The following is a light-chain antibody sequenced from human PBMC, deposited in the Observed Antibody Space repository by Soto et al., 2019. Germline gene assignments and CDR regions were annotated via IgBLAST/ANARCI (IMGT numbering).Light chain of an antibody. CDR2: EVT. Sequence: QYVLTQPASVSGSPGQSITISCTGTSSDVGGYNYVSWYQQHPGKAPKLLIYEVTYRPSGVSNRFSGSKSGNTASLTISGLQAEAEADYFCGSYTSSNTLVFGTGTKVTVL. CDR3: GSYTSSNTLV. CDR1: SSDVGGYNY. J-gene: IGLJ1*01. V-gene: IGLV2-14*03.